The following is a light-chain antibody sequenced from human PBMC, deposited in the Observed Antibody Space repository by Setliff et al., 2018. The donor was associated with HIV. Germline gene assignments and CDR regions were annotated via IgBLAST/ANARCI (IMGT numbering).Light chain of an antibody. J-gene: IGLJ3*02. CDR1: SSNIGGHF. Sequence: LTQPPSASGTPAQRISISCSGTSSNIGGHFVYWYQQFPGTAPKLLIHRNDLRPSGVPDRFSASKSVTSASLAISGLRFDDEAVYYCASWDDMLSVVFGGGTKVTVL. CDR3: ASWDDMLSVV. CDR2: RND. V-gene: IGLV1-47*01.